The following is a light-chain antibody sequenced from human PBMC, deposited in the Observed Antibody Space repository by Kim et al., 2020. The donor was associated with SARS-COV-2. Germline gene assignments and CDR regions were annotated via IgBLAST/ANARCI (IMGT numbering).Light chain of an antibody. CDR2: EVS. Sequence: QSALTQPASVSGSPGQSITISCTGTSSDVGTYNFVSWYQQHPGKAPKLMISEVSKRPSGVSNRFSGSKSGNTASLTISGLQAEDEADYYCCSYAGNSTIANWVFGGGTKLTVL. CDR1: SSDVGTYNF. J-gene: IGLJ3*02. CDR3: CSYAGNSTIANWV. V-gene: IGLV2-23*02.